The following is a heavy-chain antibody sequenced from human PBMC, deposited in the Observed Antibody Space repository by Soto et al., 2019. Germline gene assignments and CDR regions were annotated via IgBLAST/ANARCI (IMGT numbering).Heavy chain of an antibody. J-gene: IGHJ4*02. D-gene: IGHD3-16*01. CDR3: ARRGLHLDY. Sequence: EVQLVESGGGLVQPGGSLRLSCAASGFTFSDYYMDWVRQAPGKGLEWVGRTRNKANSYTTEYAESVKSRFTISRDDSENSLYLQMNSLKTEDTAVYYCARRGLHLDYWGQGTLVTVSS. V-gene: IGHV3-72*01. CDR2: TRNKANSYTT. CDR1: GFTFSDYY.